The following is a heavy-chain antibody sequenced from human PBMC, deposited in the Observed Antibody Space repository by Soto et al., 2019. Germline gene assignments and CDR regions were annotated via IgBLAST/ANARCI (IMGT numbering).Heavy chain of an antibody. CDR3: ARDRARGGRKEYHYGMDV. J-gene: IGHJ6*02. CDR1: GFTFSSYA. Sequence: QVQLVESGGGVVQPGRSLRLSCAASGFTFSSYAMHWVRQAPGKGLEWVAVISYDGSNKYYADSVKGRFTISRDNSKNTLYLQMNSLRAEDTAIYYCARDRARGGRKEYHYGMDVWGQGTTVTVSS. CDR2: ISYDGSNK. V-gene: IGHV3-30-3*01. D-gene: IGHD2-15*01.